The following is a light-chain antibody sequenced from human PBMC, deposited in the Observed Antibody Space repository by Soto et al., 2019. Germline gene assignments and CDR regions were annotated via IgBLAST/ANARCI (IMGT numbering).Light chain of an antibody. CDR3: AAWDDSLNSVV. CDR2: SNN. J-gene: IGLJ2*01. CDR1: FSNIGSNN. Sequence: QSVLTQSPSASGTPGQRVTISCSGSFSNIGSNNVNWYEQLPGTAPKLLIYSNNQRPSGVPDRSSATKSGTSASLAIRGLQYDDEDDYYGAAWDDSLNSVVFGGGTKLTVL. V-gene: IGLV1-44*01.